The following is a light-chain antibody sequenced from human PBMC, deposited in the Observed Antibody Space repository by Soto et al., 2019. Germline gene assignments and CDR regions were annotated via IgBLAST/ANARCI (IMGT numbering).Light chain of an antibody. Sequence: EILMTQSPATLSVSPGERAILSCRATQNIGTNLVWYQQKPGQAPRLLLYGASTRATGVPARFSGSGSGTEFTLTITSLEPEDFAVYYCQQRAIWRGVTFGPGTKVDIK. V-gene: IGKV3-15*01. J-gene: IGKJ3*01. CDR1: QNIGTN. CDR2: GAS. CDR3: QQRAIWRGVT.